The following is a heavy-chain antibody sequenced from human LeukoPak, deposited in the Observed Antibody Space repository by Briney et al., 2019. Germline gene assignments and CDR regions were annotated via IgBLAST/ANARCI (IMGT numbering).Heavy chain of an antibody. J-gene: IGHJ5*02. CDR3: ARAHRLSHNWFDP. Sequence: GGSLRLSCAASGFTFNDYAMNWVRQAPGKGLEWVSYIRSESDKILYADSVKGRFTISRDNAKNSLYLQMNSLRAEDTAVYYCARAHRLSHNWFDPWGRGTLVTVSS. CDR1: GFTFNDYA. CDR2: IRSESDKI. D-gene: IGHD3-16*02. V-gene: IGHV3-48*01.